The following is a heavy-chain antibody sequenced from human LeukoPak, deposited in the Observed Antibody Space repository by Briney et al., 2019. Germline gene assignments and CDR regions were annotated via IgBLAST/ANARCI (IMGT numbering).Heavy chain of an antibody. D-gene: IGHD3-16*01. J-gene: IGHJ4*02. CDR2: ISPDGTSR. CDR3: ARAFRGSIHFDY. Sequence: PGGSLRLSCAASGFTFSTYWMHWVRQAPGKGLVWVSRISPDGTSRTYADSVKGRFTISRDNAKNTLYLQTNSLRVEDTAVYYCARAFRGSIHFDYWGQGTLVTVSS. CDR1: GFTFSTYW. V-gene: IGHV3-74*01.